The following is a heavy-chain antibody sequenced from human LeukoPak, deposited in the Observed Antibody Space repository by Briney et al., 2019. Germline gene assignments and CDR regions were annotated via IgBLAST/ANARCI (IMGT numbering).Heavy chain of an antibody. D-gene: IGHD3-10*01. Sequence: GGSLRLSCAASGFTLSTYDMHWVRQVTGEALEWVSMIYEAGNTYYTGSVKGRFTISRENAKNSLYLQMHGLTAGDTAVYYCAREMSGSNDAFDIWGPGTMVTVSS. CDR3: AREMSGSNDAFDI. V-gene: IGHV3-13*01. CDR2: IYEAGNT. CDR1: GFTLSTYD. J-gene: IGHJ3*02.